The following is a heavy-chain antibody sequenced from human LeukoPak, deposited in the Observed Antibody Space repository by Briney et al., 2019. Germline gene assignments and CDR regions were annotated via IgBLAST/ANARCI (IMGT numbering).Heavy chain of an antibody. V-gene: IGHV1-18*01. J-gene: IGHJ5*02. CDR2: ISAYNGNT. Sequence: ASVKVSCKASGGTFSSYAISWVRQAPGQGLEWMGWISAYNGNTNYAQKLQGRVTMTTDTSTSTAYMELRSLRSDDTAVYYCARDWVGIDSSSYNWFDPWGQGTLVTVSS. CDR3: ARDWVGIDSSSYNWFDP. CDR1: GGTFSSYA. D-gene: IGHD6-13*01.